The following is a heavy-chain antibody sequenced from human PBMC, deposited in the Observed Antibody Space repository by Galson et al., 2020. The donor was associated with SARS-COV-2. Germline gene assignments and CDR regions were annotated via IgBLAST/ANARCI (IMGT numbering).Heavy chain of an antibody. D-gene: IGHD3-9*01. CDR1: GYTFTDYY. CDR2: INPKSGGT. J-gene: IGHJ6*02. V-gene: IGHV1-2*02. CDR3: ARLRYYDVLTGYIVDV. Sequence: ASVKVSCKASGYTFTDYYIHWVRQAPGQGLEWMGWINPKSGGTNYAQKFEGRVTMTRDTSITTAYMELSRLRADDTAVYYCARLRYYDVLTGYIVDVWGQGTMFTVSS.